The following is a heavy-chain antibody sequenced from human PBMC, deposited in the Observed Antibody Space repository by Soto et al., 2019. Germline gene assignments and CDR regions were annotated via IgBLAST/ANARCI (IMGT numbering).Heavy chain of an antibody. Sequence: SETLSLTCIVSGGSISGNYWSWIRQPAGKGLEWIGHIFPGGSTNSNPSLKSRVTMSVDTSKNQFSLKLGSVTAADTAVYYCARCDQQASWFHPWGQGTLVTVSS. J-gene: IGHJ5*02. CDR1: GGSISGNY. V-gene: IGHV4-4*07. CDR2: IFPGGST. CDR3: ARCDQQASWFHP.